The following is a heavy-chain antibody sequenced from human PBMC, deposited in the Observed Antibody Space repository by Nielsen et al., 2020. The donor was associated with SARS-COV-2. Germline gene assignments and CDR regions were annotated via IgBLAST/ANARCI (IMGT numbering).Heavy chain of an antibody. Sequence: SVKVSCKASGGTFTNYAFSWMRQAPGQGLEWMGRIIPILGIATYAQKFQGRVTITADKSTSTAFMEATSLISEDTAVYYCARSLAISSVWYYDYWGQGTLVTVSS. D-gene: IGHD6-19*01. J-gene: IGHJ4*02. V-gene: IGHV1-69*04. CDR1: GGTFTNYA. CDR3: ARSLAISSVWYYDY. CDR2: IIPILGIA.